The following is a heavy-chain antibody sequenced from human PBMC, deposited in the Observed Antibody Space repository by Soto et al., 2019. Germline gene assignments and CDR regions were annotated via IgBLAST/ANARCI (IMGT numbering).Heavy chain of an antibody. D-gene: IGHD3-3*01. CDR1: GFTFSSYG. V-gene: IGHV3-33*01. J-gene: IGHJ6*02. CDR2: IWYDGSNK. CDR3: ARDLNRGYYDFWSGFLYGMDV. Sequence: PXGSLRLSFAASGFTFSSYGMHWVRQAPGKGLEWVAVIWYDGSNKYYADSVKGRFTISRDNSKNTLYLQMNSLRAEDTAVYYCARDLNRGYYDFWSGFLYGMDVWGQGTTVTVSS.